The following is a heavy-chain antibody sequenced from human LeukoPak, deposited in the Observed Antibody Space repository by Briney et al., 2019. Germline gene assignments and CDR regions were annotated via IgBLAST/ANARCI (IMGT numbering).Heavy chain of an antibody. CDR1: GFTFSSYA. D-gene: IGHD2-15*01. Sequence: PGGSLRLSCAASGFTFSSYAMSWVRQAPGKGLEWVSAISGGGGSTYYADSVEGRFTISRDNSKNTLYLQMNSLRAEDTAVYYCAKAGGYCSGGSCWVPSYYFDYWGQGTLVTVSS. CDR3: AKAGGYCSGGSCWVPSYYFDY. V-gene: IGHV3-23*01. J-gene: IGHJ4*02. CDR2: ISGGGGST.